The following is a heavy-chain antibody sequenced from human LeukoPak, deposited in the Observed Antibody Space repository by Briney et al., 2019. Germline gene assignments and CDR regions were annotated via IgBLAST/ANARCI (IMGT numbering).Heavy chain of an antibody. Sequence: KSSETLSLTCTVSGDSISSSNSYWGWIRQPPGKGLEWIGSIYYSGSTNYNPSLKSRVTISVDTSKNQFSLKLSSVTAADTAVYYCARDIYGDYSRDYYYMDVWGKGTTVTVSS. J-gene: IGHJ6*03. V-gene: IGHV4-39*07. CDR3: ARDIYGDYSRDYYYMDV. CDR1: GDSISSSNSY. D-gene: IGHD4-17*01. CDR2: IYYSGST.